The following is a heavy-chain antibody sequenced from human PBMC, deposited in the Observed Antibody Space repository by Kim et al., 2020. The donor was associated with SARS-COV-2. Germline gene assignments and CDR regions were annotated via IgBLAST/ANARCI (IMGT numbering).Heavy chain of an antibody. CDR2: IYYSGST. CDR1: GGSISSYY. D-gene: IGHD3-9*01. V-gene: IGHV4-59*08. J-gene: IGHJ4*02. Sequence: SETLSLTCTVSGGSISSYYWSWIRQPPGKGLEWIGYIYYSGSTNYNPSLKSRVTISVDTSKNQFSLKLSSVTAADTAVYYCARTYYDILTGYYYFDYWGQGTLVTVSS. CDR3: ARTYYDILTGYYYFDY.